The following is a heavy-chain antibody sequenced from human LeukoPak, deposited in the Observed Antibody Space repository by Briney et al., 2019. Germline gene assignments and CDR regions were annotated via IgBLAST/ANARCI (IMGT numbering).Heavy chain of an antibody. CDR2: ISYDGSNK. D-gene: IGHD3-22*01. V-gene: IGHV3-30-3*01. Sequence: GRSLRLSCAASGFTFSSYAMHWVRQAPGKGLEWVAVISYDGSNKYYADSVKGRFTISRDNAKNTLYLQMNGLRVEDTAVYYCVVWGEDRSGHRFDFWGQGTLVTVSS. CDR3: VVWGEDRSGHRFDF. J-gene: IGHJ4*02. CDR1: GFTFSSYA.